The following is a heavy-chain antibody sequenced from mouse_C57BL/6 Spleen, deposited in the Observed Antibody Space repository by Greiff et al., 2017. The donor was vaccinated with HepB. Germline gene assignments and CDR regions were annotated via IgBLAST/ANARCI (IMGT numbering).Heavy chain of an antibody. D-gene: IGHD1-1*01. CDR1: GYTFTSYW. V-gene: IGHV1-72*01. CDR2: IDPNSGGT. Sequence: VKLKQPGAELVKPGASVKLSCKASGYTFTSYWMHWVKQRPGRGLEWIGRIDPNSGGTKYNEKFKSKATLTVDKPSSTAYMQLSSLTSEDSAVYYCARSAITTVVAYYFDYWGQGTTLTVSS. J-gene: IGHJ2*01. CDR3: ARSAITTVVAYYFDY.